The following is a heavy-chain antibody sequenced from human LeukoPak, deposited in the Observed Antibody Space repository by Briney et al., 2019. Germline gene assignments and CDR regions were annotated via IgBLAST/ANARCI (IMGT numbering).Heavy chain of an antibody. V-gene: IGHV3-23*01. Sequence: GGSLRLSCAASGFTFSSYAMSWVRQAPGKGLEWVSAISSSGGSTYYADSVKGRFAISRDNSKNTLYLQMNSLRAEDTAVYYCAKVPLVTAFKYFDYWGQGTLVTVSS. CDR2: ISSSGGST. D-gene: IGHD2-21*02. J-gene: IGHJ4*02. CDR3: AKVPLVTAFKYFDY. CDR1: GFTFSSYA.